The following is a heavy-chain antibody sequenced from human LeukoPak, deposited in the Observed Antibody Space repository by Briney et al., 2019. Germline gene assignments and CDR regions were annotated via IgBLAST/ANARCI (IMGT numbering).Heavy chain of an antibody. CDR2: ISWNSGSI. D-gene: IGHD3-10*01. Sequence: GRSLRLSCAASGFTFDDYAMHWVRQAPGKGLEWVSGISWNSGSIGYADSVKGRFTISRDNAKNSLYLQMNSLRAEDMALYYCARRRVTFVRGVDITSYYFDYWGQGTLVTVSS. J-gene: IGHJ4*02. CDR3: ARRRVTFVRGVDITSYYFDY. CDR1: GFTFDDYA. V-gene: IGHV3-9*03.